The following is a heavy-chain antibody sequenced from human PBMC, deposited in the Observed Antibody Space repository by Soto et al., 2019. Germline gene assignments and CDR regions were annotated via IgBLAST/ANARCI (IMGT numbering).Heavy chain of an antibody. CDR3: AGGTYDILTGSAHLDY. D-gene: IGHD3-9*01. V-gene: IGHV4-59*01. Sequence: PSETLSLTCSVSGGSISSYYWSWIRQPPGKGLEWIGYIYYSGSTNYNPSLKSRVTISVDTSKNQFSLKLTSVTAAGTAVYYCAGGTYDILTGSAHLDYWGQGTLVTVSS. J-gene: IGHJ4*02. CDR1: GGSISSYY. CDR2: IYYSGST.